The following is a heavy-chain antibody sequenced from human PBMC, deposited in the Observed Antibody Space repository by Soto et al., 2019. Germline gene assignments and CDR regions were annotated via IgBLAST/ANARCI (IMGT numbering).Heavy chain of an antibody. CDR3: TQWDGYADV. D-gene: IGHD1-26*01. CDR2: ISASSGKI. V-gene: IGHV3-23*01. Sequence: EVLLLESGGGLVQPGGSLRLSCAASGFTSGTTWVRQTPGRGLEWVSGISASSGKILYAESVRGRFTISKDNSKNTLYLQMDSLRDDDTAIYFCTQWDGYADVWGQGTTVIVSS. J-gene: IGHJ6*02. CDR1: GFTSGT.